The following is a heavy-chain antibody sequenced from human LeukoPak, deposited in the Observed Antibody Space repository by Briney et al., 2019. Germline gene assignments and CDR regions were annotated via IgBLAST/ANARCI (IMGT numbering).Heavy chain of an antibody. CDR1: GFTFDDYA. Sequence: PGGSLRLSCAASGFTFDDYAMHWVRQAPGKGLEWVSGISWNSGSIGYADSVKGRFTISRDNAKNSLYLQMNSLRAEDTALYYCAKDIRVVVTLGLDYWGQGTLVTVSS. CDR3: AKDIRVVVTLGLDY. CDR2: ISWNSGSI. V-gene: IGHV3-9*01. D-gene: IGHD2-21*02. J-gene: IGHJ4*02.